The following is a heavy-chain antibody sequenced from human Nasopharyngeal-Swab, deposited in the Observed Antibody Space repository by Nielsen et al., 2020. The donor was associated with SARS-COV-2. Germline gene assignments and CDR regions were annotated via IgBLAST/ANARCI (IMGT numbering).Heavy chain of an antibody. CDR3: AMRGDSSAKDYFDY. J-gene: IGHJ4*02. CDR2: INSDGGST. Sequence: ESLKTSCAASGFTFSSYWMHWVRQATGKGLVWVSRINSDGGSTSYAESVKGRFTISTDNAKNTLYLQMNSLRPEDTAVYYCAMRGDSSAKDYFDYWGQGTLVTVSS. D-gene: IGHD6-25*01. CDR1: GFTFSSYW. V-gene: IGHV3-74*01.